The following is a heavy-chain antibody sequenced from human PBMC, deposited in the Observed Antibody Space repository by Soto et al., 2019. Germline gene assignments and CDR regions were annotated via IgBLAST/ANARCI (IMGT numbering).Heavy chain of an antibody. CDR3: ATSTLTDAFDI. CDR2: IRDDGSAT. J-gene: IGHJ3*02. D-gene: IGHD2-15*01. V-gene: IGHV3-30*02. CDR1: RFSFSDYG. Sequence: QVQLVESGGGVVQPGGSRRLSREASRFSFSDYGMHWVRQAPGKGLEWVALIRDDGSATYYSDSVKGRFAISRDNSKNTLYLQMNRLRAEDTAVYYCATSTLTDAFDIWGQGTMVSVSS.